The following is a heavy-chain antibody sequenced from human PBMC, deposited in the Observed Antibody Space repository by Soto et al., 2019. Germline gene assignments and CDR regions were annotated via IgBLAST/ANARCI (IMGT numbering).Heavy chain of an antibody. D-gene: IGHD1-26*01. CDR1: SGSISSPDYY. Sequence: SETLSLTCTVSSGSISSPDYYWSWIRQPPGKGLEWIGYIYYTGNTYYNPSLKSRVIMSIDTSTNQFSLKVTSVTAADTAVYYCASGGSSNWFDPWGQGTLVTVSS. CDR2: IYYTGNT. V-gene: IGHV4-30-4*01. CDR3: ASGGSSNWFDP. J-gene: IGHJ5*02.